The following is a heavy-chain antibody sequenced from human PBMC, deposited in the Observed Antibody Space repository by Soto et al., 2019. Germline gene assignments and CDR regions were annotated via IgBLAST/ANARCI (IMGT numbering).Heavy chain of an antibody. D-gene: IGHD3-16*01. J-gene: IGHJ5*02. CDR3: ARDRGAIGP. Sequence: EVQLVESGGGLVQPGGSLRLSCAASGFTFTGYWMRWVRQAPGKGLEWVANTNEDGREKFYVDSVKGRFTISRDNAKNSLYLQMNSLRAEDTAVYYCARDRGAIGPWGQGTLVTVSS. CDR1: GFTFTGYW. V-gene: IGHV3-7*01. CDR2: TNEDGREK.